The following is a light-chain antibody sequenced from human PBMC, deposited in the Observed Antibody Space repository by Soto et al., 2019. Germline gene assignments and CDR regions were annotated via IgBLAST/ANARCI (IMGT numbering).Light chain of an antibody. V-gene: IGKV3-20*01. J-gene: IGKJ4*01. CDR3: QQYCSSPPLT. CDR2: GAS. CDR1: QSVSSSY. Sequence: FAQTSGTLSLSPGERATLSCRASQSVSSSYLAWYQQKPGQAPRLLIYGASSRATGIPDRFSGSGSGSDFTLTISRLEPEDFAVYYCQQYCSSPPLTFGGGTKVDIK.